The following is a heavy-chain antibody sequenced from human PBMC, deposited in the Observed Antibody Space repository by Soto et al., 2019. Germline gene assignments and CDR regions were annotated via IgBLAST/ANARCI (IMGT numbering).Heavy chain of an antibody. CDR3: ARVGLLWFGELSRNYYYGMDV. CDR1: GGSISSSNW. Sequence: TSETLSLTCAVSGGSISSSNWWSWVRQPPGKGLEWIGEIYHSGSTNYNPSLKSRVTISVDKSKNQFSLKLSSVTAADTAVYYCARVGLLWFGELSRNYYYGMDVWGQGTTVT. CDR2: IYHSGST. D-gene: IGHD3-10*01. J-gene: IGHJ6*02. V-gene: IGHV4-4*02.